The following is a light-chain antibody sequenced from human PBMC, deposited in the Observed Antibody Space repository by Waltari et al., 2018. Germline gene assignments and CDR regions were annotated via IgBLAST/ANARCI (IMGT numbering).Light chain of an antibody. J-gene: IGKJ5*01. V-gene: IGKV1-33*01. CDR2: ETS. Sequence: DTQLTQSPSSLSASVGDRVIITCRTSQDTGKYLNWYQQRSGTAPKLLIYETSLLEAGVSSRFSGSCSGTEFTLTISSLQPEDFATYFCQQYANLPITFGQGTRL. CDR1: QDTGKY. CDR3: QQYANLPIT.